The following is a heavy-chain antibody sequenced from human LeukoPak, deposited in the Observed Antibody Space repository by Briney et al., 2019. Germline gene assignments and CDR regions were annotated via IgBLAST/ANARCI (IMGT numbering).Heavy chain of an antibody. J-gene: IGHJ4*02. CDR1: GYTFTDYY. Sequence: SVKVSCKASGYTFTDYYMHWVRQAPGQGLEWMGRIIPILGIANYAQKFQGRVTITADKSTSTAYMELSSLRSEDTAVYYCARDSSGRIDYWGQGTLVTVSS. V-gene: IGHV1-69*04. D-gene: IGHD6-25*01. CDR2: IIPILGIA. CDR3: ARDSSGRIDY.